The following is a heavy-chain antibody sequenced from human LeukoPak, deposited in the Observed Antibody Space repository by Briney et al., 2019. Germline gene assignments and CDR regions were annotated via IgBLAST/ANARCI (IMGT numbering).Heavy chain of an antibody. CDR3: AIDRLSYDWSDYRFHY. CDR2: INDDGREV. D-gene: IGHD3-22*01. Sequence: GGSLRLSCVASGFTFRTYWMNWFRRAPGKGLEWVGNINDDGREVNYVDSVRGRFIISRDNAEDSLYLQMNSLRVDDTAMYYCAIDRLSYDWSDYRFHYWGQGARVTVSS. CDR1: GFTFRTYW. V-gene: IGHV3-7*01. J-gene: IGHJ4*01.